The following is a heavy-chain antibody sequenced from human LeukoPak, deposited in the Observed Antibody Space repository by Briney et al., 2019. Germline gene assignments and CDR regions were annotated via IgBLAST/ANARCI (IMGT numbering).Heavy chain of an antibody. CDR2: ISNNGGYT. CDR1: GFTFSSSA. CDR3: AKQLGYCSDGSCYFPY. D-gene: IGHD2-15*01. Sequence: GGSLRLSCAASGFTFSSSAMSWVRQAPGKGLEWVSAISNNGGYTYYADSVQGRFTISRDNSKSTLCLQMNSLRAEDTAVYYCAKQLGYCSDGSCYFPYWGQGTLVTVTS. J-gene: IGHJ4*02. V-gene: IGHV3-23*01.